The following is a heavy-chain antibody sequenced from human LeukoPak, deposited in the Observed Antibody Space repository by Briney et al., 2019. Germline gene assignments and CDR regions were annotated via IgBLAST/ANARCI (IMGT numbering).Heavy chain of an antibody. V-gene: IGHV3-43*01. Sequence: GGSLRLSCAASGFTFDDYTMHWVRPAPGKGLEWVSLISWDGGSKYYADSVKGRFTISRDNSKNTLYMQMNSLRAEDTAVYYCAKDYYDILTGYYSGSGLMDVWGKGTTVTVSS. CDR1: GFTFDDYT. CDR2: ISWDGGSK. J-gene: IGHJ6*03. CDR3: AKDYYDILTGYYSGSGLMDV. D-gene: IGHD3-9*01.